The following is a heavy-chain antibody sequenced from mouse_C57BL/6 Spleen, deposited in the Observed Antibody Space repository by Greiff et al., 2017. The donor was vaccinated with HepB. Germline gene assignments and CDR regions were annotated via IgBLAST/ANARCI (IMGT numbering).Heavy chain of an antibody. D-gene: IGHD2-14*01. CDR1: GFTFSSYA. CDR3: ARDGGVRGGDSFAY. CDR2: ISDGGSYT. Sequence: EVQRVESGGGLVKPGGSLKLSCAASGFTFSSYAMSWVRQTPEKRLEWVATISDGGSYTYYPDNVKGRFTISRDNAKNNLYLQMSHLKTEDTAMYYCARDGGVRGGDSFAYWGQGTLFTVSA. J-gene: IGHJ3*01. V-gene: IGHV5-4*01.